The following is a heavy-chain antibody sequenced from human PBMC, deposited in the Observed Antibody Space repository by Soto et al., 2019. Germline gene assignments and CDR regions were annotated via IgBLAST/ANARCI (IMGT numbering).Heavy chain of an antibody. D-gene: IGHD3-3*01. CDR2: IYYSGST. CDR1: SSSYY. Sequence: SSSYYWGWIRQPPGKGLEWIGSIYYSGSTYYNPSLKSRVTISVDTSKNQFSLKLSSVTAADTAVYYCATHARGYDFWSGYLKNWFDPWGQGTLVTVSS. J-gene: IGHJ5*02. CDR3: ATHARGYDFWSGYLKNWFDP. V-gene: IGHV4-39*01.